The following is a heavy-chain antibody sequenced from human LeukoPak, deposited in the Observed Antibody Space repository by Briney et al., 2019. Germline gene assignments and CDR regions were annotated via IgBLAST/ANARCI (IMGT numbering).Heavy chain of an antibody. CDR2: IYTNGST. J-gene: IGHJ6*03. V-gene: IGHV4-61*02. CDR3: AREVAGYYDSSGYRHYFMDV. CDR1: GGSINSVSYY. Sequence: SETLSLTCTVSGGSINSVSYYWSWIRQSAGKGLEWIGRIYTNGSTNYNPSLKSRITISVDTSKNQFSLKLSSVTSADTAVYYCAREVAGYYDSSGYRHYFMDVWGKGTTVTVSS. D-gene: IGHD3-22*01.